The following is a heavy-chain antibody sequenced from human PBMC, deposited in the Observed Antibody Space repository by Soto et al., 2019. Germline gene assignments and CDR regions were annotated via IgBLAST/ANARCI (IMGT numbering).Heavy chain of an antibody. D-gene: IGHD1-7*01. CDR1: GYSFTSYW. CDR3: ARQNSDWNYVLNYFDY. V-gene: IGHV5-51*01. J-gene: IGHJ4*02. CDR2: IYPGDSDT. Sequence: EVQLVQSGAEVKKPGESLKISCKGSGYSFTSYWIGWVRQMPGKGLEWMGIIYPGDSDTRYSPSFQGQVTISADKSISTAYLQWSSLKASDTAMYYCARQNSDWNYVLNYFDYWGQGTLVTVSS.